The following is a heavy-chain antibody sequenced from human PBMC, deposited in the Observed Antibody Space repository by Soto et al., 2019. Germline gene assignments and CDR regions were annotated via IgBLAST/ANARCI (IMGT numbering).Heavy chain of an antibody. CDR2: IIPIFGTA. D-gene: IGHD3-16*01. Sequence: SVKVSCKASGGTFSSYTISWVRQAPGQGLEWMGGIIPIFGTANYAQKFQGRVTITADESTITAYMELSSLRSEDTAVYYCVRGIWGADTERMGFDYWGQGTLVTVSS. J-gene: IGHJ4*02. V-gene: IGHV1-69*13. CDR1: GGTFSSYT. CDR3: VRGIWGADTERMGFDY.